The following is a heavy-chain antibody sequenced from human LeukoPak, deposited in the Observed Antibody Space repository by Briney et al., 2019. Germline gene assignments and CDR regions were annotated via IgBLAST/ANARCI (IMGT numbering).Heavy chain of an antibody. V-gene: IGHV4-39*01. Sequence: SETLSLTCTVSGGSISSSSYYWGWIRQPPGKGLEWIRSIYYSGSTYYNPSLKSRVTISVDTSKNQFSLKLSSVTAADTAVYYCASPKLHGEIDYWGQGTLVTVSS. D-gene: IGHD4-17*01. J-gene: IGHJ4*02. CDR2: IYYSGST. CDR3: ASPKLHGEIDY. CDR1: GGSISSSSYY.